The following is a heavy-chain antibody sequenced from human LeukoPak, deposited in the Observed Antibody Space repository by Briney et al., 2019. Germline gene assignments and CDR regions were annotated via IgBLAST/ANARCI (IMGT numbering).Heavy chain of an antibody. J-gene: IGHJ4*02. V-gene: IGHV3-23*01. CDR2: ISGSGGST. Sequence: GGSLRLSCAASGFTFSSYAMSWVRQAPGKGLEWVSAISGSGGSTYYADSVKGRFTISRDNSKNTLYLQMNSLRAEDTAVHYCAKDYRSRGAGNFDYWGQGTLVTVSS. CDR3: AKDYRSRGAGNFDY. CDR1: GFTFSSYA. D-gene: IGHD1-26*01.